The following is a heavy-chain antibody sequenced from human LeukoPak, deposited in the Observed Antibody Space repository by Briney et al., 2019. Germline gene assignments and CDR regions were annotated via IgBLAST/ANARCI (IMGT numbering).Heavy chain of an antibody. J-gene: IGHJ4*02. CDR3: ASGVNYFDY. Sequence: GSLRLSCAASGFTFSSYNMKWVRQAPGKGLEWVSSISSRSSYIFYADSVKGRFTISRDNAKKSLYLQMNSLRAEDTAVYYCASGVNYFDYWGQGILVTVSS. D-gene: IGHD3-3*01. CDR1: GFTFSSYN. V-gene: IGHV3-21*01. CDR2: ISSRSSYI.